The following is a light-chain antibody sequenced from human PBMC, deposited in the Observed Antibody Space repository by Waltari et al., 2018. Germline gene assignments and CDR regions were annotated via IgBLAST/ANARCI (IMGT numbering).Light chain of an antibody. CDR2: LGS. V-gene: IGKV2-28*01. CDR3: MQALQIVVT. J-gene: IGKJ3*01. CDR1: QRLLHSNGYNY. Sequence: DRGMSLSALSLPVTSGAPAYIYPLSQQRLLHSNGYNYLDWYLQKPGQSPQLLIYLGSNRASGVPDRFSGSGSGTDFTLKISRVEAEDVGVYYCMQALQIVVTFGPGTKVDIK.